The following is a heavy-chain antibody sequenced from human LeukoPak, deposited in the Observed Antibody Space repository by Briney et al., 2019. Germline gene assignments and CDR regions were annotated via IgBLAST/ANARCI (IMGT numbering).Heavy chain of an antibody. CDR2: IIPIFGTA. V-gene: IGHV1-69*01. J-gene: IGHJ3*02. D-gene: IGHD1-26*01. Sequence: GSSVKVSCKASGGTFSSYAISWVRQAPGQGLEWMGGIIPIFGTANYAQKFQGRVTITADESTSTAYMELSSLRSEDTAEYYCARGDVGATTWGASGAFDIWGQGTMVTVSS. CDR1: GGTFSSYA. CDR3: ARGDVGATTWGASGAFDI.